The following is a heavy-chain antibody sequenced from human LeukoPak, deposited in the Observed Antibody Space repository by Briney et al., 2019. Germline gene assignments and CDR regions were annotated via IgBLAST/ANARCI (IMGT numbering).Heavy chain of an antibody. CDR1: GYTFTDYY. CDR3: ARDPNLRYDWFDP. D-gene: IGHD4-17*01. CDR2: INPNSGGT. V-gene: IGHV1-2*02. J-gene: IGHJ5*02. Sequence: ASVKVSCKASGYTFTDYYMHWVRQAPGQGLEWMGWINPNSGGTNYAQKFQGRVAMTSDTSISTAYMDLSRLRSDDTAVYYCARDPNLRYDWFDPWGQGTLVTVSS.